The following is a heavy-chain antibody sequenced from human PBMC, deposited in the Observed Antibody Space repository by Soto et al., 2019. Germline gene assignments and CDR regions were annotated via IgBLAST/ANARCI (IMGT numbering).Heavy chain of an antibody. CDR2: IYPGDSDT. J-gene: IGHJ5*02. CDR1: GYSFTSYW. V-gene: IGHV5-51*01. Sequence: GESLKISCKGSGYSFTSYWIGWVRQMPGKGLEWMGIIYPGDSDTRYSPSFQGQVNISADKSISTAYLKWSSLKASDAAMYYCARSIVLMVYANRGGWFDPWGQGTLVTVSS. CDR3: ARSIVLMVYANRGGWFDP. D-gene: IGHD2-8*01.